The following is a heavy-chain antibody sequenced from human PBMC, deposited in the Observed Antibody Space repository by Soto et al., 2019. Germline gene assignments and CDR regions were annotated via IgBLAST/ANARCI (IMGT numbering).Heavy chain of an antibody. CDR3: TRHVDTAMAYYGMDV. CDR1: GFTFSGSA. Sequence: GGSLRLSCAASGFTFSGSAMHWVRQASGKGLEWVGRIRSKANSYATAYAASVKGRFTISRDDSKNTAYLQMNSLKTEDTAVYYCTRHVDTAMAYYGMDVWGQGTTVTVSS. D-gene: IGHD5-18*01. J-gene: IGHJ6*02. V-gene: IGHV3-73*01. CDR2: IRSKANSYAT.